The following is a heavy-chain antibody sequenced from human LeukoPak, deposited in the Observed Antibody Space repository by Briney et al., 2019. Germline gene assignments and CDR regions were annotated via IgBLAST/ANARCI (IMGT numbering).Heavy chain of an antibody. CDR1: GFTFSNYW. CDR3: IRDFRSADL. V-gene: IGHV3-74*01. J-gene: IGHJ5*02. Sequence: QPGGSLRLSCVASGFTFSNYWMHWVRQPPGKGLVWASRIYVDGRTTNYADSVKGRFTISRDNAKNTVYLEMNSLSVEDTATYYCIRDFRSADLWGQGTLVTVTS. CDR2: IYVDGRTT.